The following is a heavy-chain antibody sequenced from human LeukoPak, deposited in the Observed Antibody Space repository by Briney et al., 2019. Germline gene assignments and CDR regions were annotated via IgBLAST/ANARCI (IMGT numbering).Heavy chain of an antibody. Sequence: GASVKVSCKASGGTFSSYAISWVRQAPGQGLEWMGGIIPIFGTANYAQKFQGRVTITADESTSTAYMELSSLRSEDTAVYYCARAGGSDSGSYYYFDYWGQGTLVTVSS. J-gene: IGHJ4*02. CDR3: ARAGGSDSGSYYYFDY. D-gene: IGHD1-26*01. V-gene: IGHV1-69*13. CDR1: GGTFSSYA. CDR2: IIPIFGTA.